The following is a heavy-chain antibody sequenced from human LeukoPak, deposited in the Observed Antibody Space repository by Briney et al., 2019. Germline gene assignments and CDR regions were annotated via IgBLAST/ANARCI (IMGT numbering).Heavy chain of an antibody. V-gene: IGHV3-21*01. CDR3: AREFGKYYYDSSGLDY. CDR2: ISSSSYI. Sequence: GGSLRLSCAASGSTFSSYSMNWVRQPPGKGLEWVSSISSSSYIYYADSVKGRFTISRDNAKNSLYLQMNSLTAEDTAVYYCAREFGKYYYDSSGLDYCGQGTLVTVSS. CDR1: GSTFSSYS. D-gene: IGHD3-22*01. J-gene: IGHJ4*02.